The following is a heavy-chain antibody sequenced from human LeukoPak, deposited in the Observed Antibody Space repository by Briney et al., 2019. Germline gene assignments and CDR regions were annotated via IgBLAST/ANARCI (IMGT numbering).Heavy chain of an antibody. CDR3: ATRSRSYWYFDL. CDR2: IDYSGST. J-gene: IGHJ2*01. CDR1: GSSISRYY. D-gene: IGHD2-2*01. Sequence: SETLSLTXTVSGSSISRYYWSWIRQPPGKGLEWIGYIDYSGSTNYNSSLKSRVSISVDTSKSQFSLRLRSVTAADTAVYYCATRSRSYWYFDLWGRGTLVTVSS. V-gene: IGHV4-59*03.